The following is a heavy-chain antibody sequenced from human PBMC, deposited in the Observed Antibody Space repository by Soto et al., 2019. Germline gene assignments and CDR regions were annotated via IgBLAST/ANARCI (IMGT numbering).Heavy chain of an antibody. J-gene: IGHJ6*03. CDR3: ARTPAHYYYYMDV. CDR1: GGSISSSSYY. V-gene: IGHV4-39*01. Sequence: PSETLSLTCTVSGGSISSSSYYWGWIRQPPGKGLEWIGSIYYSGSTYYNPSLKSRVTISVDTSKNQFSLKLSSVTAADTAVYYCARTPAHYYYYMDVWGKGTTVTVSS. CDR2: IYYSGST.